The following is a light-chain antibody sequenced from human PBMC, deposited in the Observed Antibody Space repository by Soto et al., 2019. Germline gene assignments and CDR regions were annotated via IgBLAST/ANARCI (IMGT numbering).Light chain of an antibody. CDR1: SSDVGAYNY. CDR3: SSHTSNNPRV. CDR2: DVS. Sequence: QSALTQPASVSGSPGQSIAISCTGTSSDVGAYNYVSWYQQHPGKAPKLMIYDVSNRPSGVSNRFSGSKSGNTASLTISGLQAEDEADYYCSSHTSNNPRVFGTGTKLTV. J-gene: IGLJ1*01. V-gene: IGLV2-14*01.